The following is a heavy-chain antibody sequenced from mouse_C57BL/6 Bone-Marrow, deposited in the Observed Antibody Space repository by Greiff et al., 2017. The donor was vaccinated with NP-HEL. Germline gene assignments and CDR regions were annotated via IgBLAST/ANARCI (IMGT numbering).Heavy chain of an antibody. V-gene: IGHV1-36*01. CDR3: AGYYGSSYDRFAY. CDR1: GFTFTDYY. J-gene: IGHJ3*01. Sequence: VQLQQSGPVLVKPGPSVKISCKASGFTFTDYYMHWVKQSHGKSLEWIGLVYPYNGGTSYNQKFKGKATLTVDTSSSTAYMELNSLTSEDSAVYYCAGYYGSSYDRFAYWGQGTLVTVSA. D-gene: IGHD1-1*01. CDR2: VYPYNGGT.